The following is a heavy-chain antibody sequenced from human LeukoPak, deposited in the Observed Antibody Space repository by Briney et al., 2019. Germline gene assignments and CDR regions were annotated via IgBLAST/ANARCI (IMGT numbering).Heavy chain of an antibody. CDR1: GGSISSYY. CDR2: IYDSGKT. J-gene: IGHJ6*03. V-gene: IGHV4-59*08. Sequence: SETLSLTCTVSGGSISSYYWGWIRQPPGKGLEWIGCIYDSGKTNYNASLKSRVTISVDTSKNQFSLKLSSVTAADTAVYYCARSNYDFWSGYGILYYYYYMDVWGKGTTVTVSS. D-gene: IGHD3-3*01. CDR3: ARSNYDFWSGYGILYYYYYMDV.